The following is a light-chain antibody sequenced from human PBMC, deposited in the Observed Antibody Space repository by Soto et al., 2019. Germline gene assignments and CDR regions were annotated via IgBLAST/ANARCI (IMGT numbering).Light chain of an antibody. CDR3: QQYGASPLFT. CDR2: GAS. CDR1: QGVTTAY. J-gene: IGKJ3*01. Sequence: EVVLTQSPGTLSLSPGEGATLSCRASQGVTTAYLAWYHHKPGQAPRLLIYGASNRATGIPDRFSGSGSGTDFTLTISRLEPEDFAVYSCQQYGASPLFTFGPGTKVDLK. V-gene: IGKV3-20*01.